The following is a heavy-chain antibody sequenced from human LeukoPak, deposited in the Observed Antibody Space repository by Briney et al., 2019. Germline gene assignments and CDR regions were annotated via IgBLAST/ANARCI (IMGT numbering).Heavy chain of an antibody. Sequence: GESLKISCKGSGYSFSNYWIAWVRQMPGKGLEWMGIIYPGDSDTRYSPSFQGQVTISADKSIFTAYLQWSSLKASDTAIYYCARRFGQFDYWGQGTLVTVSS. V-gene: IGHV5-51*01. J-gene: IGHJ4*02. CDR2: IYPGDSDT. D-gene: IGHD3-16*01. CDR3: ARRFGQFDY. CDR1: GYSFSNYW.